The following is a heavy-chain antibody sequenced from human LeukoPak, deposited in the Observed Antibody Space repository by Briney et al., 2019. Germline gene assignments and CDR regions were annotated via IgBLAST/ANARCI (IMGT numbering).Heavy chain of an antibody. V-gene: IGHV4-30-4*02. CDR3: ARTPLEYSSSWYYFDY. CDR2: IYYTGST. J-gene: IGHJ4*02. CDR1: GGSINSGDYY. D-gene: IGHD6-13*01. Sequence: SETLSLTCIVSGGSINSGDYYRSWIRQPPGKGLEWIGYIYYTGSTYNNPPLKSRVTISVDTSKNQFSLKLSSVTAADTAVYYCARTPLEYSSSWYYFDYWGQGTLVTVSS.